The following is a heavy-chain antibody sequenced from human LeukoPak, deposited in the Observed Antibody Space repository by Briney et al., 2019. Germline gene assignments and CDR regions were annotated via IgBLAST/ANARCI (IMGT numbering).Heavy chain of an antibody. V-gene: IGHV4-59*08. CDR2: IYYSGST. D-gene: IGHD6-19*01. Sequence: SETLSLTCTVSGGSISSYHWSWIRQPPGKGLEWIGYIYYSGSTNYNPSLKSRVTISVDTSKNQFSLKLSSVTAADTAVYYCARHSYSSGWYGSYYFDYWGQGTLVTVSS. CDR3: ARHSYSSGWYGSYYFDY. J-gene: IGHJ4*02. CDR1: GGSISSYH.